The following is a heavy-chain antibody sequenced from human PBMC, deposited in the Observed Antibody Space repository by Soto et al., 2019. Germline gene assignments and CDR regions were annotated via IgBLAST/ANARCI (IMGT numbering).Heavy chain of an antibody. CDR2: ISAYNGNT. CDR3: ARGGIVGATGNYFDY. D-gene: IGHD1-26*01. CDR1: GYPFTSYG. Sequence: XSVKVSCKASGYPFTSYGIIWVRQAPGQGLEWMGWISAYNGNTNYAQKLQGRVTMTTDTSTSTAYMELRSLRSDDTAVYYCARGGIVGATGNYFDYWGQGTLVTSPQ. J-gene: IGHJ4*02. V-gene: IGHV1-18*04.